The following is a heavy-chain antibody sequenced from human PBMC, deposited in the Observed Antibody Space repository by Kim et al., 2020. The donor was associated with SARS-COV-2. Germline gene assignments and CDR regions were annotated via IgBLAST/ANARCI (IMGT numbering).Heavy chain of an antibody. V-gene: IGHV3-20*04. CDR3: ARLPHFSSARSYLWDY. CDR2: INWNGGAT. Sequence: GGSLRLSCVASGFAFGNFGMSWVRQVPGKGLQWVSPINWNGGATSYADSVRGRFTISRDNANNSLFLQMNSLRTEDTAFYYCARLPHFSSARSYLWDYWGRGALITAPS. D-gene: IGHD3-10*01. J-gene: IGHJ4*02. CDR1: GFAFGNFG.